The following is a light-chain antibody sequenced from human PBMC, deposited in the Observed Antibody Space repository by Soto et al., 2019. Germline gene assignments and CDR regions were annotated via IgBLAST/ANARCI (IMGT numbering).Light chain of an antibody. J-gene: IGKJ4*01. V-gene: IGKV3-20*01. CDR1: QSVSTY. CDR3: QQFSSSPLT. CDR2: RTF. Sequence: EIVLTQSPATLSLSPGERATLSCRASQSVSTYLAWYQQKPGQAPRLLLYRTFSRATGIPDRFSGSGSGTDFTLTISRLEPEDFAVYFCQQFSSSPLTFGGGTKVEI.